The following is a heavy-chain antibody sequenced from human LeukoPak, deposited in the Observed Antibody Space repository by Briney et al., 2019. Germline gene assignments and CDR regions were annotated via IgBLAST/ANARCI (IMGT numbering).Heavy chain of an antibody. CDR3: ARVDHSGYSYGLAPNFDY. CDR2: ISPNSGGT. V-gene: IGHV1-2*06. CDR1: GYTFTGYY. D-gene: IGHD5-18*01. Sequence: ASVKVSCKASGYTFTGYYMHWVRQAPGQGLEWMGRISPNSGGTNYAQKFQGRVTMTRDTSINTAYMELSRLGSDDTAVYYCARVDHSGYSYGLAPNFDYWGQGTLVTVSS. J-gene: IGHJ4*02.